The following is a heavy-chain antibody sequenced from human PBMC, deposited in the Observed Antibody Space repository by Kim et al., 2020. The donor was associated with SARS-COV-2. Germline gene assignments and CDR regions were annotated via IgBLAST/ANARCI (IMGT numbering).Heavy chain of an antibody. CDR2: IDPSDTSA. V-gene: IGHV1-46*01. D-gene: IGHD3-16*01. CDR1: GYTFTNYL. Sequence: ASVKVSCKASGYTFTNYLIHWLRQAPGQRLEWMGMIDPSDTSATPVPKFLGRFTMTSDTSTSTVYMELSNLKSEDTAVYYCATTYDVPVDAFDIWGQGTMVTVSS. J-gene: IGHJ3*02. CDR3: ATTYDVPVDAFDI.